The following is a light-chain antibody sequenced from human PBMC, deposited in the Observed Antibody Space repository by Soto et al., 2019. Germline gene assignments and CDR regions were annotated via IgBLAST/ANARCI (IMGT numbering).Light chain of an antibody. J-gene: IGLJ1*01. CDR2: DVS. CDR3: SSYTSSSTHV. V-gene: IGLV2-14*03. Sequence: QSALTQPASVSGTRVQSITISCTGTSSDVGAYNFVSWYQQHPGKLPKLMIFDVSRRPSGVSDRFSGSKSGNTASLTISGLQAEDEGDYYCSSYTSSSTHVFGSGTKVTVL. CDR1: SSDVGAYNF.